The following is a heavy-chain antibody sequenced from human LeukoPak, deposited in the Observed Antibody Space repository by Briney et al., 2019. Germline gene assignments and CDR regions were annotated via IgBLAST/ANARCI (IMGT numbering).Heavy chain of an antibody. Sequence: GGSLRLSCAASGFTFSSYSMNWVRQAPRKVLEWVSYISSSSSTIYYADSVKGRFTISRDNAKNSLYLQMNSLRAEDTAVYYCARGRSSGWYSPDYWGQGTLVTVSS. CDR3: ARGRSSGWYSPDY. CDR2: ISSSSSTI. CDR1: GFTFSSYS. D-gene: IGHD6-19*01. V-gene: IGHV3-48*01. J-gene: IGHJ4*02.